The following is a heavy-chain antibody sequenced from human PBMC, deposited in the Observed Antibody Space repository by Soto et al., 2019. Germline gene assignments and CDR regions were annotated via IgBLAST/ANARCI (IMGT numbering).Heavy chain of an antibody. CDR3: AKDVGGYGDPYYYYYGMDV. V-gene: IGHV3-23*01. J-gene: IGHJ6*02. D-gene: IGHD4-17*01. CDR1: GFTFSSYA. Sequence: GGSLRLSCAASGFTFSSYAMSWVRQAPGKGLEWVSAISGSGGSTYYADSVKGRFTISRDNSKNTLYLQMNSLRAEDTAVYYCAKDVGGYGDPYYYYYGMDVWGQGTTVTVSS. CDR2: ISGSGGST.